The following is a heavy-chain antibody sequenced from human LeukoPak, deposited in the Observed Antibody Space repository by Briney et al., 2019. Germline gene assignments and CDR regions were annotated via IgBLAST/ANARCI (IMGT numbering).Heavy chain of an antibody. J-gene: IGHJ4*02. CDR1: GFTFSSSS. CDR2: ITDAVGST. Sequence: SGGSLRLSCVVSGFTFSSSSISWVRQAPGKGLEWVSAITDAVGSTHYADSVKGRFTISSDNSKNTVYLQMNSLRPEDMAVYYCAKEIFSGLLYIDYWGQGTLVTVSS. D-gene: IGHD5-12*01. CDR3: AKEIFSGLLYIDY. V-gene: IGHV3-23*01.